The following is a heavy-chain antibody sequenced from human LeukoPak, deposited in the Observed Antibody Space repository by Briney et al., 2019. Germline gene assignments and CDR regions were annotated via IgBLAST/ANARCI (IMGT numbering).Heavy chain of an antibody. V-gene: IGHV3-30*18. CDR2: ISYDGSNK. D-gene: IGHD5-12*01. CDR3: AKDQAEYSGYEFDY. CDR1: GFTFSSYG. J-gene: IGHJ4*02. Sequence: PGRSLRLSCAASGFTFSSYGMHWVRQAPGKGLEWVAVISYDGSNKYYADSVKGRFTISRDNSKNTLYLQMNSLRAEDTAVYYCAKDQAEYSGYEFDYWGQGTLVTVSS.